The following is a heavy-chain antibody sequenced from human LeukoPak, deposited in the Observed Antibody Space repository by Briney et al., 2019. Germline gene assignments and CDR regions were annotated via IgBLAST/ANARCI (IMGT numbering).Heavy chain of an antibody. Sequence: GASVKVSCQASGYTFTGYYMHWVRQAPGQGLEWMGWISAYNGKTNYAQKLQGRVAMTTDTSTSTAYVELRSLRSDDTAVYYCAREVILSIAAAGLPPRYYMDVWGKGTTVTVSS. CDR2: ISAYNGKT. J-gene: IGHJ6*03. V-gene: IGHV1-18*04. CDR1: GYTFTGYY. D-gene: IGHD6-13*01. CDR3: AREVILSIAAAGLPPRYYMDV.